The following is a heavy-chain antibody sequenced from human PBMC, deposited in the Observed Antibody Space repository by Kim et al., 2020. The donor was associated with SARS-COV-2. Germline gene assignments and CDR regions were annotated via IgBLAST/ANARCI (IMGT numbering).Heavy chain of an antibody. CDR2: ILPMVDIP. CDR1: GGTFSNYA. J-gene: IGHJ5*02. CDR3: ARGGQVVIDGKVSLTPYDH. D-gene: IGHD2-21*01. Sequence: SVKVSCKASGGTFSNYAVNWVRQAPGQGLEWMGRILPMVDIPNYARNFQGRLTTTADKSTSTAYMELTGLTSADTAVYYCARGGQVVIDGKVSLTPYDHWGQGALVTVSS. V-gene: IGHV1-69*04.